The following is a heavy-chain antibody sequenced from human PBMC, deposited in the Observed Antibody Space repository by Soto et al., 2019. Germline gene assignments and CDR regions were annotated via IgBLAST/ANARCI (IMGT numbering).Heavy chain of an antibody. Sequence: GASVKVSCKASGYTFTGYYMHWVRQAPGQGLEWMGGIIPIFGTPNYAQKFQGRVTITADRSTSTAYLELNSLRSEDTAVYYCAAPRTDGYKVPDPSTYYYYGLDVWGQGTTVTVSS. J-gene: IGHJ6*02. CDR2: IIPIFGTP. D-gene: IGHD5-12*01. CDR1: GYTFTGYY. V-gene: IGHV1-69*06. CDR3: AAPRTDGYKVPDPSTYYYYGLDV.